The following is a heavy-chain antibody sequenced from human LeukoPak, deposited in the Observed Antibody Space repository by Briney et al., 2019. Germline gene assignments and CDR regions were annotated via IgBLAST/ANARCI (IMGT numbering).Heavy chain of an antibody. Sequence: GGSLRLSCAASGFTVSSNYMGWVRQAPGKGLEWVSVIYSGGSTYYADSVKGRFTISRDNSKNTLYLQMNSLRAEDTAVYYCARDSPPYYDFWSGYYDYWGQGTLVTVSS. CDR1: GFTVSSNY. J-gene: IGHJ4*02. V-gene: IGHV3-66*02. D-gene: IGHD3-3*01. CDR2: IYSGGST. CDR3: ARDSPPYYDFWSGYYDY.